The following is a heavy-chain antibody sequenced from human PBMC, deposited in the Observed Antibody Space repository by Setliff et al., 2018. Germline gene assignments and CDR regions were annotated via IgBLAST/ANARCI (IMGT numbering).Heavy chain of an antibody. D-gene: IGHD5-12*01. CDR2: IRPKANSYAT. CDR1: GFTFSDSA. J-gene: IGHJ4*02. Sequence: GGSLRLSCTASGFTFSDSAMHWVRQASGKGLEWVGRIRPKANSYATAYAASVKGRFTISRDDSKNTAYLQMDSLNTEDTAVYYCIVAGNYFDYWGQGTLVTVSS. CDR3: IVAGNYFDY. V-gene: IGHV3-73*01.